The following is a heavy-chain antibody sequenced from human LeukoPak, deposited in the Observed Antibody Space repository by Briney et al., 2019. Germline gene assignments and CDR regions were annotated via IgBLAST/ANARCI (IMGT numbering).Heavy chain of an antibody. CDR3: ARDLRWLQVDN. V-gene: IGHV3-74*01. CDR1: GFPFSSYW. J-gene: IGHJ4*02. D-gene: IGHD5-24*01. CDR2: IKKDGTRT. Sequence: GGSLRLSCAASGFPFSSYWMHWVRQAPGKGLVWVSWIKKDGTRTNYADSVKGRFTISRDNAKNTLYPQMNSLRAEDTAVYYCARDLRWLQVDNWGQGTLVTVSS.